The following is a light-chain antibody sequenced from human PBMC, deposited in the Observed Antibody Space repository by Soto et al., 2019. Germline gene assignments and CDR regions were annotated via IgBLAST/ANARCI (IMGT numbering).Light chain of an antibody. CDR1: QSVSSSY. CDR3: QHFGGTAFT. Sequence: VLTLSQGTMALSPGGVDILCRSASQSVSSSYIAWYQQRPGQTPSLLIYGASTRATGIPDRFSGSGSGTHFTLTIRSLEPGDFAVYYCQHFGGTAFTFGQGTRLEIK. CDR2: GAS. V-gene: IGKV3-20*01. J-gene: IGKJ5*01.